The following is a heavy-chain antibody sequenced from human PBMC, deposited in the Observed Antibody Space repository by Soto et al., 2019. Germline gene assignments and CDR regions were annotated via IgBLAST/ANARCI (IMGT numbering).Heavy chain of an antibody. J-gene: IGHJ6*02. CDR3: ARNPRAYYDFSSGYPYGMDF. Sequence: VASVKVSWKASGGTFSSYAISWVRQAPGQGLEWMGGIIPIFGTANYAQKFQGRVTITADESTSTAYMELSSLRSEDTAVYYCARNPRAYYDFSSGYPYGMDFWRQGTTVTVSS. V-gene: IGHV1-69*13. CDR1: GGTFSSYA. CDR2: IIPIFGTA. D-gene: IGHD3-3*01.